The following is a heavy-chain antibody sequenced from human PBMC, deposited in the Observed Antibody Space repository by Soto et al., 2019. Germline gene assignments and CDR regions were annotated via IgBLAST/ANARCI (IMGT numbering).Heavy chain of an antibody. J-gene: IGHJ4*02. CDR1: GGSISSSNW. CDR3: ARVGDYDILTGYGPNFDY. D-gene: IGHD3-9*01. V-gene: IGHV4-4*02. CDR2: IYHSGST. Sequence: SETLSLTCAVSGGSISSSNWWSWVRQPPGKGLEWIGEIYHSGSTNYNPSLKSRVTISVDKSKNQFSLKLSSVTAADTAVYYCARVGDYDILTGYGPNFDYWGPGTLVTVSS.